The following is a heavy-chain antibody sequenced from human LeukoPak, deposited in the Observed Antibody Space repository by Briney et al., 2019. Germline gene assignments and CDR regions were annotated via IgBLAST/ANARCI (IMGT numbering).Heavy chain of an antibody. CDR1: GFTFSSYA. J-gene: IGHJ4*02. Sequence: PGGSLRLSCAASGFTFSSYAMSWVRQAPGKGLEWVSAISGSGGSTYYADSVKGRFTTSRDNSKNTLYLQMNSLRAEDTAVYYCAKDDSQATAILPDAFDYWGQGTLVTVSS. D-gene: IGHD2-2*02. CDR2: ISGSGGST. V-gene: IGHV3-23*01. CDR3: AKDDSQATAILPDAFDY.